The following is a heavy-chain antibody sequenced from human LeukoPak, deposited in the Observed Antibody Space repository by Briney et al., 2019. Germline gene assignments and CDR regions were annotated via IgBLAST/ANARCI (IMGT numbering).Heavy chain of an antibody. CDR3: AKEQDTAMAIDY. V-gene: IGHV3-30*02. CDR1: GFTFSSYG. D-gene: IGHD5-18*01. Sequence: PGGSLRLSCAASGFTFSSYGMHWVRQAPGKGLEWVAFIRYDGSNKYYADSVKGRFTISRDNSKNTLYLQMNSPRAEDTAVYYCAKEQDTAMAIDYWGQGTLVTVSS. CDR2: IRYDGSNK. J-gene: IGHJ4*02.